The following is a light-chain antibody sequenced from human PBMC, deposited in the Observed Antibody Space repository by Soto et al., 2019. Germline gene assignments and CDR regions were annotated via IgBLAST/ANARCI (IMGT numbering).Light chain of an antibody. Sequence: EIVMTQSPATLSVSPGERATLSCRASHSVSSNYLAWYQQRTGQAPRLLIYGASTRATGIPARFSGSGSGTEFTLTISSLQSEDFSVYYCQQYNDWPRTFGQGTKVDIK. V-gene: IGKV3-15*01. CDR2: GAS. CDR1: HSVSSN. CDR3: QQYNDWPRT. J-gene: IGKJ1*01.